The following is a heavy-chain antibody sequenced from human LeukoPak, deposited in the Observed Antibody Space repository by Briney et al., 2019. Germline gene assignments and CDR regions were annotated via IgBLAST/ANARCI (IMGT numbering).Heavy chain of an antibody. D-gene: IGHD3-10*01. V-gene: IGHV4-4*07. CDR2: IYTSGST. CDR3: ARDQAVRGVIGFDP. J-gene: IGHJ5*02. Sequence: KPSETLSLTCTVSGGSISSYYWSWLRQPAGKGLEWIGRIYTSGSTNYNPSLKSRVTMSVDTSKNQFSLKLSSVTAADTAVYYCARDQAVRGVIGFDPWGQGTLVTVSS. CDR1: GGSISSYY.